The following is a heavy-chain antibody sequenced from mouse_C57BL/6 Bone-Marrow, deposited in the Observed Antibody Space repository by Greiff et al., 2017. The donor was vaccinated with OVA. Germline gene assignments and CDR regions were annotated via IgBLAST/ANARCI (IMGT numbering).Heavy chain of an antibody. CDR2: ISSGCDYI. V-gene: IGHV5-9-1*02. CDR1: GFTFSSYA. Sequence: EVHLVESGEGLVKPGGSLKLSCAASGFTFSSYAMSWVRQTPEKRLEWVAYISSGCDYIYYADTVNGRFTISRDNARNTLYLQMSSLKSEDTAMYYCTREKDYYGSSYRWYFDVWGTGTTVTVSS. CDR3: TREKDYYGSSYRWYFDV. D-gene: IGHD1-1*01. J-gene: IGHJ1*03.